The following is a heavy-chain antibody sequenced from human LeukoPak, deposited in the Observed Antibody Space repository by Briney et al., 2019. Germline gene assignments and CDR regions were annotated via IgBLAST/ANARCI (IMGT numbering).Heavy chain of an antibody. Sequence: GGSLRLSCAASGFTVSSYYMSWVRQAPGKGLEWVSVIYSGGSTYYADSVKGRFTISRDNSKNTLYLQMNSLRAEDTAVYYCARGGYYDFWSGYSGDYWGQGTLVTVSS. V-gene: IGHV3-53*01. CDR3: ARGGYYDFWSGYSGDY. CDR1: GFTVSSYY. D-gene: IGHD3-3*01. J-gene: IGHJ4*02. CDR2: IYSGGST.